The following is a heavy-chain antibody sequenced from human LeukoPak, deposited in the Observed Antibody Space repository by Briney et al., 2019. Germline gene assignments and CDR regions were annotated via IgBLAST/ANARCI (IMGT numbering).Heavy chain of an antibody. CDR3: AREGRVVVVAATTPFDY. J-gene: IGHJ4*02. Sequence: SLRLSCAASGFTFSSYAMHWVRQAPGKGLGWVAVISYDGSNKYYAESVKGRFPISRDNSKNTLYLQMNSLRAEDTAVYYCAREGRVVVVAATTPFDYWGQGTLVTVSS. CDR2: ISYDGSNK. D-gene: IGHD2-15*01. V-gene: IGHV3-30*04. CDR1: GFTFSSYA.